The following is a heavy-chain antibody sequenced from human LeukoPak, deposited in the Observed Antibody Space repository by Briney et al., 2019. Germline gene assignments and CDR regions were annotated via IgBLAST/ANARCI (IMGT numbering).Heavy chain of an antibody. J-gene: IGHJ4*02. Sequence: SGDKCTSVDFDWGRHVTEQGLEWMGWMNPNSGNTGYAQKFQGRVTLTRNTSITTAYMELSSLTSEDTAVYYCARKGASDYWGQGTLVTVSS. CDR2: MNPNSGNT. CDR1: GDKCTSVD. V-gene: IGHV1-8*01. D-gene: IGHD3-16*01. CDR3: ARKGASDY.